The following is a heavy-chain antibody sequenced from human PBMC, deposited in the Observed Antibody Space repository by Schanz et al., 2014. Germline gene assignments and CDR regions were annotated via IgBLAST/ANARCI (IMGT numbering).Heavy chain of an antibody. CDR2: IMPLRGIG. V-gene: IGHV1-69*02. D-gene: IGHD5-18*01. CDR1: GGTFNSYT. J-gene: IGHJ4*02. Sequence: QVQLVQSGAEVKKPGSSMKVSCKASGGTFNSYTINWVRQAPGQGLEWLGRIMPLRGIGNNAWKFQDRLTITADKSMNITYMELSSLGTEDTAVYYCAKYGGGYSYGFVEYWGQGILVTVSS. CDR3: AKYGGGYSYGFVEY.